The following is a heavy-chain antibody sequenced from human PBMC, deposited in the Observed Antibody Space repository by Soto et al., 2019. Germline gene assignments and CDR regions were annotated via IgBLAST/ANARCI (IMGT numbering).Heavy chain of an antibody. CDR1: GYTFTSYG. V-gene: IGHV1-18*01. Sequence: QVQLVQSGAEVKKPGASVKVSCKASGYTFTSYGISWVRQAPGQGLEWMGWISAYNGTKNYARKLKGTVTITKDTYTRTAYMERRSLRSDDTAVYYCAVYDYDSSGDLIVWGQGTTVTVSS. CDR3: AVYDYDSSGDLIV. D-gene: IGHD3-22*01. J-gene: IGHJ6*02. CDR2: ISAYNGTK.